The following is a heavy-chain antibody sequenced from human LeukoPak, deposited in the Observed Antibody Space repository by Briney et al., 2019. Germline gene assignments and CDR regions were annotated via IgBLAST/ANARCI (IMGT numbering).Heavy chain of an antibody. V-gene: IGHV3-66*01. CDR2: IYSGGET. J-gene: IGHJ5*02. D-gene: IGHD6-13*01. CDR3: TRDPPAVAINTYA. Sequence: PGGSLRLSCAASGVSVSSNFMIWVRQAPGKGLGWVSLIYSGGETSYADSVKGRFSISRDNSNNTLYLQMNSLRVEDTAVYYCTRDPPAVAINTYAWGQGTLVTVSS. CDR1: GVSVSSNF.